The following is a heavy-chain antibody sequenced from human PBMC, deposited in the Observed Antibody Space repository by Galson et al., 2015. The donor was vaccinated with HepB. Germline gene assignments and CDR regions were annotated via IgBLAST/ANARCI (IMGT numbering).Heavy chain of an antibody. CDR3: ATDLVRYSSGTNWFDP. D-gene: IGHD6-19*01. CDR1: GYTLTELS. Sequence: SVKVSCKVSGYTLTELSMHWVRQAPGKGLEWVGGFDPEDGETIYAQKFQGRVTMTEDTSTDTAYMELSSLRSEDTAVYYCATDLVRYSSGTNWFDPWGQGTLVTVSS. V-gene: IGHV1-24*01. J-gene: IGHJ5*02. CDR2: FDPEDGET.